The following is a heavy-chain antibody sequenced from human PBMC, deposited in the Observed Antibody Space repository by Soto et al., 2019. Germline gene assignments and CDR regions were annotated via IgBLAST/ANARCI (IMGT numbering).Heavy chain of an antibody. CDR2: ISSNGGST. CDR1: GFTFSSYA. V-gene: IGHV3-64*02. D-gene: IGHD3-9*01. CDR3: ARSRYFDWLPDY. J-gene: IGHJ4*02. Sequence: GGSLRLSCAASGFTFSSYAMHWVRQAPGKGLEYVSAISSNGGSTYYADSVKGRFTISRDNSKNTLYLQMGSLRAEDMAVYYCARSRYFDWLPDYWGQGTLVTVSS.